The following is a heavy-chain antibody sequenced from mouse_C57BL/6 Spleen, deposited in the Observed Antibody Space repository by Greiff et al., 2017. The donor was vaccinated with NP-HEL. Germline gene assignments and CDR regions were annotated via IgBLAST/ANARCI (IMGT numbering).Heavy chain of an antibody. V-gene: IGHV1-82*01. D-gene: IGHD1-1*01. J-gene: IGHJ4*01. CDR2: IYPGDGDT. Sequence: VQLKESGPELVKPGASVKISCKASGYAFSSSWMNWVKQRPGKGLEWIGRIYPGDGDTNYNGKFKGKATLTADKSSSTAYMQLSSLTSEDSAVYFCARSAATVPLYYAMDYWGQGTSVTVSS. CDR3: ARSAATVPLYYAMDY. CDR1: GYAFSSSW.